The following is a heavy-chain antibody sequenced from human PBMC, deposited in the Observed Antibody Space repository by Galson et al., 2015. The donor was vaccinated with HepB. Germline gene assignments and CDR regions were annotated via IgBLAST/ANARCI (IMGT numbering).Heavy chain of an antibody. CDR1: GYTFTSFG. Sequence: SVKVSCKASGYTFTSFGISWVRQAPGQGLEWMGWISTYSDNTNYAQKFQGRVTMTTDTSTSTAYMELRSLRSDDSAVYYCARDWGEHHWSYADYWGQGTLVTVSS. CDR3: ARDWGEHHWSYADY. V-gene: IGHV1-18*01. D-gene: IGHD1-7*01. J-gene: IGHJ4*02. CDR2: ISTYSDNT.